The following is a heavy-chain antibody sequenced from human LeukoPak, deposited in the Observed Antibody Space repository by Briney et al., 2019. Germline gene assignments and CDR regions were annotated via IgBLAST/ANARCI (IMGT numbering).Heavy chain of an antibody. Sequence: ASVKVSCKASGYTFTSYDINWVRQATGQGLEWMGWMNPNSGNTGYAQKFQGRVTITRNTSISTAYMELSSLRSEDTAVYYCARWGCSSTSCYTNYYYYMDVWGKGTTVTVSS. CDR3: ARWGCSSTSCYTNYYYYMDV. CDR2: MNPNSGNT. D-gene: IGHD2-2*02. J-gene: IGHJ6*03. CDR1: GYTFTSYD. V-gene: IGHV1-8*03.